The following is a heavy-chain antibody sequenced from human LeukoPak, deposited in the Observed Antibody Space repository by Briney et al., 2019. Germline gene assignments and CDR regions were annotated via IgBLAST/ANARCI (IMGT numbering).Heavy chain of an antibody. CDR3: ARQGVVGATGFDY. D-gene: IGHD1-26*01. V-gene: IGHV4-39*01. CDR1: GGSISGISYY. J-gene: IGHJ4*02. Sequence: SETLSLTCSVSGGSISGISYYWGWIRQPPEKGLEWIGNIYYSGSTYNNPSLEGRVLISVDTSKSQFSLKLTSVTAADTAVYYCARQGVVGATGFDYWGQGTLVTVSS. CDR2: IYYSGST.